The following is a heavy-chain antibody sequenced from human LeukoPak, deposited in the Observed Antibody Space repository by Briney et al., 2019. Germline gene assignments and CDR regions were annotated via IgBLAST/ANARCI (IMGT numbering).Heavy chain of an antibody. Sequence: GGSLRLSCAASGFTFSDYYMSWIRQAPGKGLEWVSYISSSGSTIYYADSVKGRFTISRDNAKNSLYLQMNSLRAEDTAVYYCAGDIVVVPAQSDYYYYGMDVWGQGTTVTVSS. CDR3: AGDIVVVPAQSDYYYYGMDV. CDR1: GFTFSDYY. CDR2: ISSSGSTI. V-gene: IGHV3-11*01. J-gene: IGHJ6*02. D-gene: IGHD2-2*01.